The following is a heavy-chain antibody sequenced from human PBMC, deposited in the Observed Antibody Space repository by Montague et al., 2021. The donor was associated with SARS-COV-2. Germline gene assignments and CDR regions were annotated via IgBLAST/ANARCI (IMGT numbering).Heavy chain of an antibody. CDR1: GDSVSGSDHY. J-gene: IGHJ4*02. Sequence: SETLSLTCTVSGDSVSGSDHYWGWIRQPPGKGLEWLGIVYYSGYTYYXPSVKGRVTISIDASKNQFSLKLNSLTATDTAIYHCARRRLREDYFDFWGQGTLLTVSS. CDR3: ARRRLREDYFDF. V-gene: IGHV4-39*01. D-gene: IGHD4-17*01. CDR2: VYYSGYT.